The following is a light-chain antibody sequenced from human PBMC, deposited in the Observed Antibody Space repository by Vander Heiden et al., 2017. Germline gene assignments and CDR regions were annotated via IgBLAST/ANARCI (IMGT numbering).Light chain of an antibody. Sequence: QSALTQPASVSGCPGQSITISCTGTSSDVGGYNYVSWYQQHPGKAPKIMIYDVSNRPSCVSNRFSGSKSGSTTSLTISGLQAEDEADYYCSTYTSSSTLGVFGGGTKLTVL. J-gene: IGLJ3*02. CDR1: SSDVGGYNY. CDR2: DVS. CDR3: STYTSSSTLGV. V-gene: IGLV2-14*01.